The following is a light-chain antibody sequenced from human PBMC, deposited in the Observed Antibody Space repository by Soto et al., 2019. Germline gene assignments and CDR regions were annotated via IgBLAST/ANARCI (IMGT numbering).Light chain of an antibody. V-gene: IGLV1-40*01. Sequence: QSLMTEPPSVSGAPGQRVTISCTGSSSNIGAGYDVHWYQQLPGTAPKLLIYVNSNRPSGVPDRFSGSKSGTSASLAITGLQPEDEADYYCQSFDNSLSGPYVFGTGTKVTV. J-gene: IGLJ1*01. CDR2: VNS. CDR1: SSNIGAGYD. CDR3: QSFDNSLSGPYV.